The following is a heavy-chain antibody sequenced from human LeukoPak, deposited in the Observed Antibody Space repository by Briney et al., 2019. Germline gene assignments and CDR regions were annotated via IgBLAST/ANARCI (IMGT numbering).Heavy chain of an antibody. D-gene: IGHD3-22*01. CDR2: MYLADSDT. Sequence: GESLKISCKGSGYTFTSYWIGWVRQMPGKGLEWMGIMYLADSDTRYSPSFQGQVTISADKSISTAYLQWCSLKASDTAMYFCARPYYYDNNSYKGGFGYWGQGTLVTVSS. J-gene: IGHJ4*02. V-gene: IGHV5-51*01. CDR1: GYTFTSYW. CDR3: ARPYYYDNNSYKGGFGY.